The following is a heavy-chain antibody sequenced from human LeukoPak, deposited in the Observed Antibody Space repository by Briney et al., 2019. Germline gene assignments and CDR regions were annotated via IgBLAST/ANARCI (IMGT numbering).Heavy chain of an antibody. J-gene: IGHJ4*02. CDR1: GFTFDDYA. CDR3: VTSSGGVVVPAAMGY. V-gene: IGHV3-9*01. D-gene: IGHD2-2*01. Sequence: LSGGSLRLSCAASGFTFDDYAMHWVRQAPGKGLEWVSGISWNSGSIGYADSVKGRFTISRDNAKNSLYLQMNSLRAEDTALYYCVTSSGGVVVPAAMGYWGQGTLVTVSS. CDR2: ISWNSGSI.